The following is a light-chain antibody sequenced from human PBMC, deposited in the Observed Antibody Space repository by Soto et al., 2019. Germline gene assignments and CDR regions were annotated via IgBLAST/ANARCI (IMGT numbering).Light chain of an antibody. Sequence: EMVMTQSPATLSVSPGERATLSCRASQSVSSSYLAWYQQKPGQAPRLLIYGASSRATGIPDRFSGSGSETEFTLSISSLQPEDFATYFCQQIYSAPLTFGGGTKVDIK. CDR1: QSVSSSY. V-gene: IGKV3-20*01. J-gene: IGKJ4*01. CDR2: GAS. CDR3: QQIYSAPLT.